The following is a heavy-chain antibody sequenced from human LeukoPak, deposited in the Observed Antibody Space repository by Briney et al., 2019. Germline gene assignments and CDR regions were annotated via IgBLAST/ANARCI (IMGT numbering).Heavy chain of an antibody. CDR2: ISSSGSTI. D-gene: IGHD6-6*01. Sequence: PGGSLRLSCAASGFAFSDYYMSWIRQAPGKGLEWGSYISSSGSTIYYADSVKGRFTISRDNAKNSLYLQMNSLRAEDTAVYYCARDIYSSSSFDYWGQGTLVTVSS. J-gene: IGHJ4*02. V-gene: IGHV3-11*04. CDR1: GFAFSDYY. CDR3: ARDIYSSSSFDY.